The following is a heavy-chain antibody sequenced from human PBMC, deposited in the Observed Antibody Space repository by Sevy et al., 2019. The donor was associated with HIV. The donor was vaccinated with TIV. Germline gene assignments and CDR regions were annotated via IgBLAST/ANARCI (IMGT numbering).Heavy chain of an antibody. CDR3: ARDPRMYGDYLLAYFDY. J-gene: IGHJ4*02. CDR2: IWYDGSNK. Sequence: GGSLRLSCAASGFTFSSYGMHWVRQAPGKGLEWVAVIWYDGSNKYYADSVKGRFSISRDNSRNTLFLQMDSLRAEDTAVYYCARDPRMYGDYLLAYFDYWGQGTLVTVSS. D-gene: IGHD2-8*01. V-gene: IGHV3-33*01. CDR1: GFTFSSYG.